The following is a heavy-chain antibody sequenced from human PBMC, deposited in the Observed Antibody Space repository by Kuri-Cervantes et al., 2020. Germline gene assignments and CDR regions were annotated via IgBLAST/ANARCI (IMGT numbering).Heavy chain of an antibody. D-gene: IGHD3-22*01. J-gene: IGHJ1*01. CDR1: GFTFSDYY. CDR2: ISSSGSTI. CDR3: AKGTYDSSGYPEYFQH. V-gene: IGHV3-11*04. Sequence: GESLKISCAASGFTFSDYYMSWIRQAPGKGLEWVSYISSSGSTIYYADSVKGRFTISRDNSKNTLYLQMNSLRAEDTAVYYCAKGTYDSSGYPEYFQHWGQGTLVTVSS.